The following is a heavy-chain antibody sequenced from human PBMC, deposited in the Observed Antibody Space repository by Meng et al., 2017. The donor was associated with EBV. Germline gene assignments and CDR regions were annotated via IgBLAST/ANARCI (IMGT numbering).Heavy chain of an antibody. CDR3: TRMSSPLDY. Sequence: ERQVVAPGGGLVPPGGSLKLSCAASGFTFSGSAMHWVRQASGKGLEWVGRIRSKAKSYATAYAASVKGRFTISRDDSKNTAYLQMNSLKTEDTAVYYCTRMSSPLDYWGQGTLVTVSS. D-gene: IGHD2-2*01. CDR1: GFTFSGSA. V-gene: IGHV3-73*02. J-gene: IGHJ4*02. CDR2: IRSKAKSYAT.